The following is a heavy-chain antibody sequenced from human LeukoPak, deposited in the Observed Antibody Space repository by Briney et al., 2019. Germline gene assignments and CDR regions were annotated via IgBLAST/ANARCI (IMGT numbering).Heavy chain of an antibody. CDR2: IIPILGIA. Sequence: ASVKVSCKASGGAFSSFAISWVRQAPGQGLEWMGRIIPILGIANYAQKFQGRVTITADKSTSTAYMELSSLRSEDTAVYYCAESARDSLDVAYYFVYWGQGTLVTVSS. J-gene: IGHJ4*02. CDR1: GGAFSSFA. V-gene: IGHV1-69*04. D-gene: IGHD3-22*01. CDR3: AESARDSLDVAYYFVY.